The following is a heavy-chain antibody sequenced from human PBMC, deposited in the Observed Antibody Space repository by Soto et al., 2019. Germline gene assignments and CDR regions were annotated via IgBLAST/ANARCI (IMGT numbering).Heavy chain of an antibody. Sequence: GGSLRLSCAASGFTFSSYAMSWVRQAPGKGLEWVSAISGSGGSTYCADSVKGRFTISRDNSKNTLYLQMNSLRAEDTAVYYCAIPTANDYGDYRLLYYGMDVWGQGTTVTVSS. J-gene: IGHJ6*02. V-gene: IGHV3-23*01. CDR2: ISGSGGST. CDR1: GFTFSSYA. CDR3: AIPTANDYGDYRLLYYGMDV. D-gene: IGHD4-17*01.